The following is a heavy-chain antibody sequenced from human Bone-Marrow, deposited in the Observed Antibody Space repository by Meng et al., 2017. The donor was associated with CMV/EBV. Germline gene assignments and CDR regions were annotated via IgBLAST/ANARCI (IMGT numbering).Heavy chain of an antibody. CDR3: SRAYYEFWSCSPPNN. Sequence: GESLKISCAASGFNFNSYAMHWVRQAPGKGLEWVAFIRYDGTNTYYADSVKGRFTISRDNFKNTLYLQMNRLRAEDTAVYYCSRAYYEFWSCSPPNNWGQGTLVTVSS. D-gene: IGHD3-3*01. V-gene: IGHV3-30*02. CDR1: GFNFNSYA. J-gene: IGHJ4*01. CDR2: IRYDGTNT.